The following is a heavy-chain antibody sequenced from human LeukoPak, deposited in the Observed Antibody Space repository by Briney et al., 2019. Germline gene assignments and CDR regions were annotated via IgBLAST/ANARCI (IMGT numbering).Heavy chain of an antibody. CDR1: GGSISSSSYN. V-gene: IGHV4-39*01. Sequence: PSETLSLTRTVSGGSISSSSYNWGWIRQPPGRGLEWIGSFDNSGSTYYNPSLKSRATISVDTSKHQFSLKLTSVTAADTAVYYCARPPGIAAAWFDPWGQGTLVTVSS. D-gene: IGHD6-13*01. CDR3: ARPPGIAAAWFDP. J-gene: IGHJ5*02. CDR2: FDNSGST.